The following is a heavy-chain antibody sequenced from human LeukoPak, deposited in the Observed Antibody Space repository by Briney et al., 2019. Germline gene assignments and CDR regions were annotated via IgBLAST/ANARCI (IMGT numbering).Heavy chain of an antibody. CDR1: GYTFTSYY. J-gene: IGHJ3*02. CDR3: ARGAPLAVAGPDAFDI. D-gene: IGHD6-19*01. V-gene: IGHV1-46*01. Sequence: ASVKVSCKASGYTFTSYYMHWVRQAPGQGLEWMGIINPSGGSTSHAQKFQGRVTMTRDTSTSTVYMELSSLGSEDTAVYYCARGAPLAVAGPDAFDIWGQGTMVTVSS. CDR2: INPSGGST.